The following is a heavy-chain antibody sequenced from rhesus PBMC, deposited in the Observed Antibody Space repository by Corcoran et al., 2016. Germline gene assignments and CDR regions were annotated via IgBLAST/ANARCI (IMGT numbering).Heavy chain of an antibody. CDR1: GGSISDHYY. J-gene: IGHJ4*01. Sequence: QVQLQESGPGLVKPSETLSLTCAVSGGSISDHYYWNWIRQPPGQGLGWNGNLYGGSWSTSYNPALKSRVTSSKDTSKNQFSLKLSAGTAAYTAVYCCAREGTVSYFDHWGQGVLVTVSS. CDR2: LYGGSWST. D-gene: IGHD5-24*01. V-gene: IGHV4S9*01. CDR3: AREGTVSYFDH.